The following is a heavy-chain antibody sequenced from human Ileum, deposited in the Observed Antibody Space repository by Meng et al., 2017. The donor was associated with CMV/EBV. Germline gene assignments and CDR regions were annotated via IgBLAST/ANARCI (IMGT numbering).Heavy chain of an antibody. V-gene: IGHV3-23*01. Sequence: GGSLRLSCSVAGDSVTTRGNFWSWVRQSPGMGLEWVSAISGSGGSTYYADSVKGRFTISRDNSKNTLYLQMNSLRAEDTAVYYCAKDPHGDYVGAWWFDPWGQGTLVTVSS. CDR3: AKDPHGDYVGAWWFDP. CDR1: GDSVTTRG. CDR2: ISGSGGST. J-gene: IGHJ5*02. D-gene: IGHD4-17*01.